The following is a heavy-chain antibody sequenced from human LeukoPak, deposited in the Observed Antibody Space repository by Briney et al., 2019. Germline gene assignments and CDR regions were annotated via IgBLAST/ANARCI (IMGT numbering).Heavy chain of an antibody. Sequence: GGSLRLSCAASGFIFSSAWMTWVRQAPGKGLEWVGHIKNKTSGGTTGYAAPVKGRFIISRDDSKNTLYLQMNSLRTEDTAVYYCARGLCSSTSCYQGPFDFWGQGTLVTVSS. J-gene: IGHJ4*02. CDR1: GFIFSSAW. V-gene: IGHV3-15*01. CDR3: ARGLCSSTSCYQGPFDF. CDR2: IKNKTSGGTT. D-gene: IGHD2-2*01.